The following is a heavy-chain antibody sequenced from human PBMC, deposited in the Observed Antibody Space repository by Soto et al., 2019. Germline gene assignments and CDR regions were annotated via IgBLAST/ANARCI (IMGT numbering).Heavy chain of an antibody. D-gene: IGHD2-2*01. CDR3: AKIPHSTTSYYDYNFGMDV. Sequence: GESLKSSCNRYGYSFPSEWIGWVRQMPGKGLEWMGSIYPAGSDTRYSPSFQGQVTISADKSIRTAYLQWNSLKASDTAMYYCAKIPHSTTSYYDYNFGMDVWGQGTTVTVSS. J-gene: IGHJ6*02. V-gene: IGHV5-51*01. CDR1: GYSFPSEW. CDR2: IYPAGSDT.